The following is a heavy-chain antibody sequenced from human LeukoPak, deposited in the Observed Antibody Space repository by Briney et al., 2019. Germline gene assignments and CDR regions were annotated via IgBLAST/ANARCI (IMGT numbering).Heavy chain of an antibody. CDR3: VAFGSGSFDY. D-gene: IGHD3-10*01. Sequence: QSGGSLRLSCAASGFTFSSYAMSWVRQAPGKGLEWVSAISGSGGSTYYVDSVKGRFTISRDNAKNSLYLQMNSLRAEDTAVYYCVAFGSGSFDYWGQGTLVTVSS. CDR2: ISGSGGST. J-gene: IGHJ4*02. CDR1: GFTFSSYA. V-gene: IGHV3-23*01.